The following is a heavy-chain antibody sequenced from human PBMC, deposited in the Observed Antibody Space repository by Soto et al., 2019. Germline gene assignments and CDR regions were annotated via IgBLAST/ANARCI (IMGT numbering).Heavy chain of an antibody. CDR1: GGSFSAYY. J-gene: IGHJ4*02. CDR2: INHSGST. CDR3: ARGKSSLLLDC. D-gene: IGHD2-8*02. Sequence: QVQLQQWGAGLLKPSETLSLTCAVYGGSFSAYYWSWIRQPPGKGLEWIGEINHSGSTNYNPSLKSRVTISLDTSKNQFSLKLSSVTAADTAVYYCARGKSSLLLDCWGQGILVTVSS. V-gene: IGHV4-34*01.